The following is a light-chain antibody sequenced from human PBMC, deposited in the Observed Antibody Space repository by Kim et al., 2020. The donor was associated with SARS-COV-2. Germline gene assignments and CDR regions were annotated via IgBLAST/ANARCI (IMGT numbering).Light chain of an antibody. Sequence: GQRVNLSCSGSSANIGSNYIYWYQQLPGTAPKLLTYRNNQRPSGVPDRFSGSKSGTSASLAISGLRAEDEADYYCATWDDSLSGWVFGGGTKLTVL. CDR3: ATWDDSLSGWV. J-gene: IGLJ3*02. CDR2: RNN. CDR1: SANIGSNY. V-gene: IGLV1-47*01.